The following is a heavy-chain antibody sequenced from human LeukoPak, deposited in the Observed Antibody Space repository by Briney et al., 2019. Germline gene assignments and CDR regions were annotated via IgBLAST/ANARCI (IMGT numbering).Heavy chain of an antibody. CDR2: INDSGRT. CDR1: GGSFSGYY. Sequence: NSSETLSLTCAVYGGSFSGYYWSWIRQPPGKGLEWIGEINDSGRTNYNASLKSRVTTSVDTSKNQFSLKLSSVTAADTAVYYCASGRSTVTTFRNYYYGMDVWGQGTTVIVSS. D-gene: IGHD4-11*01. CDR3: ASGRSTVTTFRNYYYGMDV. J-gene: IGHJ6*02. V-gene: IGHV4-34*01.